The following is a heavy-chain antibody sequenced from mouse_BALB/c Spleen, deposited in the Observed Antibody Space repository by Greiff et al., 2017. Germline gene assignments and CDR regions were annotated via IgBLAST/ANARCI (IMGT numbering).Heavy chain of an antibody. CDR2: INPSSGYT. J-gene: IGHJ3*01. D-gene: IGHD3-1*01. CDR1: GYTFTSYT. V-gene: IGHV1-4*02. CDR3: AREGYWFAY. Sequence: VKLMESAAELARPGASVKMSCKASGYTFTSYTMHWVKQRPGQGLEWIGYINPSSGYTEYNQKFKDKTTLTADKSSSTAYMQLSSLTSEDSAVYYCAREGYWFAYWGQGTLVTVSA.